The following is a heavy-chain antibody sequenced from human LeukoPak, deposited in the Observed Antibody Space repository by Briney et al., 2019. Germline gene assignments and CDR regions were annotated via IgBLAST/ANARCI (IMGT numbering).Heavy chain of an antibody. CDR3: ARGGSGSYWFDP. Sequence: ASVKVSCKASGYTFTSYDINWVQQATGQGLEWMGWMNPNSGNTGYAQKFQGRVTMTRNTSISTAYMELSSLRSVDTAVYYCARGGSGSYWFDPWGQGTLVTVSS. J-gene: IGHJ5*02. CDR2: MNPNSGNT. V-gene: IGHV1-8*01. D-gene: IGHD1-26*01. CDR1: GYTFTSYD.